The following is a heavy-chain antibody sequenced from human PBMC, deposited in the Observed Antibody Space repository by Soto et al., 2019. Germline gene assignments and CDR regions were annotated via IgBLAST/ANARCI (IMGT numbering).Heavy chain of an antibody. V-gene: IGHV1-69*02. D-gene: IGHD4-17*01. J-gene: IGHJ6*04. CDR2: IIPILAVA. CDR3: ARAGYGDADYSYYDMDV. Sequence: QVQLVQSGAEVKKPGSSVKVSCKASGGTFSTYTIGWVRQAPGQGLEWMGRIIPILAVANYAQKFQGRVTLNADISTSTSYMELSSLRSEDTAVYYCARAGYGDADYSYYDMDVWGKGTTVTFAS. CDR1: GGTFSTYT.